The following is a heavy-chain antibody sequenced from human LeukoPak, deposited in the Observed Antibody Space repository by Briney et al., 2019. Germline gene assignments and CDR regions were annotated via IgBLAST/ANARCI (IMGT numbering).Heavy chain of an antibody. J-gene: IGHJ4*02. Sequence: SETLFLTSTVSGGSISSYYWSWIRQPAGKGLQWIGRIYTSGSTNNNPSLQSRVTMSVDTSKNQFSLKLSSVTAADTDVYYCARDQYYGYVWASYCYGGVYYFDYWGQGTLVTVSS. D-gene: IGHD3-16*02. V-gene: IGHV4-4*07. CDR1: GGSISSYY. CDR2: IYTSGST. CDR3: ARDQYYGYVWASYCYGGVYYFDY.